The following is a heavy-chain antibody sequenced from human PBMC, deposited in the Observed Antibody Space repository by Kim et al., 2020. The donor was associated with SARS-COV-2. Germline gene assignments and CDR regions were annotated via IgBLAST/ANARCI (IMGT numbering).Heavy chain of an antibody. D-gene: IGHD6-19*01. Sequence: GGSLRLSCAASGFSFSRSWMTWFRQAPGKGLGWVANINPDGSQQYYVDSVKGRFTFSRVNVKNSVYLQMNSLRAEDTAVYYCARHSDWSFDYWGQGTLVTVSS. V-gene: IGHV3-7*01. CDR1: GFSFSRSW. J-gene: IGHJ4*02. CDR2: INPDGSQQ. CDR3: ARHSDWSFDY.